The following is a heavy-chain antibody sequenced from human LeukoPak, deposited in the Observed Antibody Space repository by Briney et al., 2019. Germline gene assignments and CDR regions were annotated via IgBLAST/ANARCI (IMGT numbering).Heavy chain of an antibody. CDR2: VSSSGDYT. V-gene: IGHV3-23*01. CDR1: QFTFIDYA. J-gene: IGHJ4*02. D-gene: IGHD3-10*01. CDR3: AKEIYAYGSRGFDY. Sequence: GGSLRLLCSASQFTFIDYAMTWVGQPARKGLEGVSGVSSSGDYTFYADYVKGRFTISRDNSKNTLYLQLNSLRVEDTAVYYCAKEIYAYGSRGFDYWGQGTLVTVSS.